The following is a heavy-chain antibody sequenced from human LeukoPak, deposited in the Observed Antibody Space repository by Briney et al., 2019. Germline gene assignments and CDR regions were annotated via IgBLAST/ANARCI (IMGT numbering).Heavy chain of an antibody. J-gene: IGHJ3*02. CDR2: IYYSGST. Sequence: SETLSLTCTVSGGSISSSSYYWGWIRQPPGKGLEWIGSIYYSGSTYYNPSLTSRVTISVDTSKNQFSLKLSSVTAADTAVYYCARDLKYSYGYKAFDIWGQGTMVTVSS. V-gene: IGHV4-39*02. CDR3: ARDLKYSYGYKAFDI. CDR1: GGSISSSSYY. D-gene: IGHD5-18*01.